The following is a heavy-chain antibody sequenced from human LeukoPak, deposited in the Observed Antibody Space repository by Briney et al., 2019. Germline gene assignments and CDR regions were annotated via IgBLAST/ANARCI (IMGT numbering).Heavy chain of an antibody. CDR1: GFTFSNYA. CDR2: ISGSGLNT. V-gene: IGHV3-23*01. CDR3: AKNKDYDSSGYYWRPFDY. D-gene: IGHD3-22*01. J-gene: IGHJ4*02. Sequence: GGSLRLSCAASGFTFSNYAMSWVRQAPGKGLEWVSAISGSGLNTYYADSVKGRFTISRDNSKNTLYLQMNPLRAEDTAVYFCAKNKDYDSSGYYWRPFDYWGQGTLVTVSS.